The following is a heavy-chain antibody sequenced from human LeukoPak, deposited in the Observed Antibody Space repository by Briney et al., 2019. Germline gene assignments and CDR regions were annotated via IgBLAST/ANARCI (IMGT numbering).Heavy chain of an antibody. CDR2: IYHSGST. D-gene: IGHD5-18*01. V-gene: IGHV4-30-2*01. CDR1: GGSISSGGYS. J-gene: IGHJ5*02. CDR3: AARGYSYAKGGWFDP. Sequence: SQTLSLTCAVSGGSISSGGYSWSWIRQPPGKGLEWIGYIYHSGSTYYNPSLKSRVTISVDRSKNQFSLKLSSVTAADTAVYYCAARGYSYAKGGWFDPWGQGTLVTVSS.